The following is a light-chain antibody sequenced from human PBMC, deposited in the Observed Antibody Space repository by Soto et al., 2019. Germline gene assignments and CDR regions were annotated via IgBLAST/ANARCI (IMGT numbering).Light chain of an antibody. CDR3: QQYGSSQWT. J-gene: IGKJ1*01. Sequence: EIVLTQSPGTLSLSPGERAPSPSRAGKSVRGSSLPWYQQNPGQAPRLFIYGASSRATGIPDRFSGSGSGTDFTLTISRMEPEDFAVYYCQQYGSSQWTFGQGTKVEIK. V-gene: IGKV3-20*01. CDR1: KSVRGSS. CDR2: GAS.